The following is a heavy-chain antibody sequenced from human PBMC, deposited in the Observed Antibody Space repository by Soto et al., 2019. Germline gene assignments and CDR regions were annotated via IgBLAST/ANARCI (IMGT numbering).Heavy chain of an antibody. Sequence: ASVNVSCKASGYTFTSYDINWARQATGQGLEWMVWMNPNNGNTNYAQKLQGRVTMTTDTSTSTAYMELRSLRSDDTAVYYCARDGDCSSTSCYAGSYYYYGMDVWGQGTTVPVSS. V-gene: IGHV1-18*01. CDR3: ARDGDCSSTSCYAGSYYYYGMDV. D-gene: IGHD2-2*01. CDR2: MNPNNGNT. CDR1: GYTFTSYD. J-gene: IGHJ6*02.